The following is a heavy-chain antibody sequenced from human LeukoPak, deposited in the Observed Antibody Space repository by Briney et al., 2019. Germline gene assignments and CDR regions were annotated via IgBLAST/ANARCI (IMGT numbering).Heavy chain of an antibody. J-gene: IGHJ4*02. Sequence: ASVKVSCKASGYTFTSYAMHWVRQAPGQRLEWMGWINAGNGNTKYSQKFQGRVTITRDTSASTAYMELSSLRSEDTAVYYCARVLAGSQKSPGYGYWGQGTLVTVSS. CDR2: INAGNGNT. CDR1: GYTFTSYA. D-gene: IGHD6-13*01. V-gene: IGHV1-3*01. CDR3: ARVLAGSQKSPGYGY.